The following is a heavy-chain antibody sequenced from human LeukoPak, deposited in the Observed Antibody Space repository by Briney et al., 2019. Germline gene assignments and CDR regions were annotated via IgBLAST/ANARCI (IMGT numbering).Heavy chain of an antibody. CDR1: GFFFSNNA. CDR3: AKGGATVTLKGMDV. V-gene: IGHV3-23*01. CDR2: LDTTGAGT. D-gene: IGHD4-17*01. Sequence: TAGSLRLSCAASGFFFSNNAMSWVRQAPGHGLEWVSSLDTTGAGTFFADSVRGRFTISRDNANNTLYLQMNSLRVAHTAVYYCAKGGATVTLKGMDVWGQGTTVTISS. J-gene: IGHJ6*02.